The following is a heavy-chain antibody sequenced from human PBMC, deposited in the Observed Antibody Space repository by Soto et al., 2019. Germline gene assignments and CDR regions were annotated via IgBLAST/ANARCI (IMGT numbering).Heavy chain of an antibody. V-gene: IGHV3-23*01. D-gene: IGHD3-16*01. CDR2: ISGSGGSI. Sequence: GGSLRLSCVASGFTFSSYAMSWVRQAPGKGLEWVSIISGSGGSIEYAGPVKGRFTISRDNSNNTLYLQMNSLRAEDTAVYYCAKDAPLRLPIYYYYMDVWGKGTTVTVSS. CDR1: GFTFSSYA. CDR3: AKDAPLRLPIYYYYMDV. J-gene: IGHJ6*03.